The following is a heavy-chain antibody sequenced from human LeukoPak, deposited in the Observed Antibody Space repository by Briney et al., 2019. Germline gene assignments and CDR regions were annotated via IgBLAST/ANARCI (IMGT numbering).Heavy chain of an antibody. V-gene: IGHV4-39*07. D-gene: IGHD3-9*01. CDR1: GGSISSSSYY. Sequence: PSETLSLTCTVSGGSISSSSYYWGWIRQPPGKGLEWIGSIYYSGSTYYNPSLKSRVTISVDTSKNQFSLKLSSVTAADTAVYYCARDGVGYYDILTGYARGTLNWFDPWGQGTLVTVSS. J-gene: IGHJ5*02. CDR3: ARDGVGYYDILTGYARGTLNWFDP. CDR2: IYYSGST.